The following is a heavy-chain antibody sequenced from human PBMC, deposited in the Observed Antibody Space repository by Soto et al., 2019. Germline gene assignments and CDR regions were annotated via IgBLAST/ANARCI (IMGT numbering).Heavy chain of an antibody. CDR3: ARAGYSSSWFWFFDL. J-gene: IGHJ2*01. CDR2: IYYSGNT. Sequence: QVHLLESGPGLLKSSETLSLTCIVSGGSMTNYYWSWIRQPPGKGLEWIGYIYYSGNTKYNPSLKSRVTISKDTSKNQFSLKLSSVTAADTAVYYCARAGYSSSWFWFFDLWGRGTLVTVSS. V-gene: IGHV4-59*01. CDR1: GGSMTNYY. D-gene: IGHD6-13*01.